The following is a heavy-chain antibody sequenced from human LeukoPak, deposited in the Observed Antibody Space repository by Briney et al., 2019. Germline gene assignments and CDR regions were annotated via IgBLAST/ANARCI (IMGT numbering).Heavy chain of an antibody. CDR1: GFTFSTYA. J-gene: IGHJ4*01. V-gene: IGHV3-30*04. CDR3: ARGPEDIVVVPAAIGGCDY. D-gene: IGHD2-2*02. CDR2: ISDDGRHN. Sequence: PGGSLRPSCAASGFTFSTYAMNWVRQAPGKGLEWVAVISDDGRHNYYADSVKGRFTISRDNSKSTLYLQMNSLRAEDTAVYYCARGPEDIVVVPAAIGGCDYWGHGTLVTVSS.